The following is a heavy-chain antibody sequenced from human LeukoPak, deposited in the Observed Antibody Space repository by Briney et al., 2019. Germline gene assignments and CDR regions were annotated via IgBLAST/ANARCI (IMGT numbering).Heavy chain of an antibody. CDR1: GGSISSYY. CDR3: ARDSGSTSRSSWTWGPKTKKVDSRFDP. CDR2: IYTSGST. J-gene: IGHJ5*02. D-gene: IGHD3-22*01. Sequence: SETLSLTCTVSGGSISSYYWSWIRQPPGKGLEWIGYIYTSGSTNYNPSLKSRVTISVDTSKDQFSLKLSSVTAADTAVYYCARDSGSTSRSSWTWGPKTKKVDSRFDPWGLGTLVTVSS. V-gene: IGHV4-4*09.